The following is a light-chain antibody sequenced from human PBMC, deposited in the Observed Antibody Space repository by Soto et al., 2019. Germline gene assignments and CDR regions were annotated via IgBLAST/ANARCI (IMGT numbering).Light chain of an antibody. J-gene: IGLJ1*01. CDR3: SSYTSSSTYV. V-gene: IGLV2-14*01. CDR1: SSDVGGYNY. CDR2: AVS. Sequence: QSALTQPASVSGSPGQSITISCTGTSSDVGGYNYVSWYQQHPGKAPKLMIYAVSIRPSGVSNRFSGSKSGNTASLTISGLQAEDEADYYCSSYTSSSTYVFGTGIKLTVL.